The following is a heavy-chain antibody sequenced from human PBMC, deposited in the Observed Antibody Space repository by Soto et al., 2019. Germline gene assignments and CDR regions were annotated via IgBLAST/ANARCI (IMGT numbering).Heavy chain of an antibody. J-gene: IGHJ5*02. CDR2: IYPGDSDT. D-gene: IGHD2-21*02. CDR1: GYSFTSYW. CDR3: ARHNCGGDCYSLNWFDP. V-gene: IGHV5-51*01. Sequence: GESLKISCKGSGYSFTSYWIGWVRQMPGKGLEWMGIIYPGDSDTRYSPSFQGQVTISADKSISTAYLQWSSLKASDTAMYYCARHNCGGDCYSLNWFDPWGQGTLVTVSS.